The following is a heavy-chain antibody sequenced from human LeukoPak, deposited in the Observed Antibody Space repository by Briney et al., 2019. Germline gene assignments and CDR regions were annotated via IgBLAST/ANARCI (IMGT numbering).Heavy chain of an antibody. Sequence: ASVKVSCKASGYTFSNYGMSWVRQAPGHGLEWMGWISGSNGRTKYSQKSQGRVTMTTDTSTSTAYMEVRSLRPDDTAVYYCARAWLRRKYYYYMDVWGKGTTVTVSS. V-gene: IGHV1-18*04. CDR3: ARAWLRRKYYYYMDV. CDR2: ISGSNGRT. D-gene: IGHD5-12*01. J-gene: IGHJ6*03. CDR1: GYTFSNYG.